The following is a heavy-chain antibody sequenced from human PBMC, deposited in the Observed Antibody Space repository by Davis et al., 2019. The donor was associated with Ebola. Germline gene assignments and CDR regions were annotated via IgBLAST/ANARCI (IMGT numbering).Heavy chain of an antibody. D-gene: IGHD4-17*01. CDR2: INPNSGGT. CDR1: GGTFSSYT. Sequence: ASVKVSCKASGGTFSSYTISWVRQAPGQGPEWMGRINPNSGGTNYAQNFQGRVTMTRDTSISTAYMELRGLKSEDTAVYFCARNSYGDFPYFDYWGQGALVTVSS. CDR3: ARNSYGDFPYFDY. V-gene: IGHV1-2*06. J-gene: IGHJ4*02.